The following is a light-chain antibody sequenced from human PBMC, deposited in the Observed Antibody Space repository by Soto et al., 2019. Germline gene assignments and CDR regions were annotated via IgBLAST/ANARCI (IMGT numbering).Light chain of an antibody. J-gene: IGKJ1*01. CDR1: QSVSNNY. CDR2: GAS. V-gene: IGKV3-20*01. CDR3: QQYSRAPLT. Sequence: EIVLTHSPGTLSLSPVERATLSGMASQSVSNNYLAWYQQKPGQAPRLVIYGASSRATGIPDRFSASGSGTDFTLTISRLEPEDFAVYYCQQYSRAPLTFGQGTKVDIK.